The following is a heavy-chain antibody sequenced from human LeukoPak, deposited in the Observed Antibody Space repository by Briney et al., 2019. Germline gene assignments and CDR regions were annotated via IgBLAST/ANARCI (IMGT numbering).Heavy chain of an antibody. CDR1: GYTFTSYA. V-gene: IGHV7-4-1*02. Sequence: ASVKVSCKASGYTFTSYAMNWVRQAPGQRLEWMGWINTNTGNPTYAQGFTGRFVFSLDTSVSTAYLQISSLKAEDTAVYHCARPSDYDDYTSDWDYWGQGTLVTVSS. J-gene: IGHJ4*02. D-gene: IGHD4-17*01. CDR2: INTNTGNP. CDR3: ARPSDYDDYTSDWDY.